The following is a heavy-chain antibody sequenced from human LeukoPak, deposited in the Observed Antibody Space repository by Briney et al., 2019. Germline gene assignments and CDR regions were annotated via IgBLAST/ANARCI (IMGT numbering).Heavy chain of an antibody. CDR3: ARKILFSYNS. CDR1: GLTVSSSY. V-gene: IGHV3-53*01. J-gene: IGHJ3*02. D-gene: IGHD2-21*01. CDR2: IYNDGST. Sequence: GGSLSLSCAASGLTVSSSYMSWVRQAPGKGLEGVSIIYNDGSTYYADSMKGRFTISRDNSKNTLYLQVNSLRAEDTAMYYCARKILFSYNSWGQGTMVTVSS.